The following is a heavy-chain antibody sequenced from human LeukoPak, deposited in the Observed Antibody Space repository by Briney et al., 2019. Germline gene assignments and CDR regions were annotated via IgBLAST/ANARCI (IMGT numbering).Heavy chain of an antibody. CDR2: ISHVGST. D-gene: IGHD3-16*02. J-gene: IGHJ5*02. CDR1: GGSITNYY. V-gene: IGHV4-59*01. Sequence: SETLSLTCSVSGGSITNYYWYWMRQPPGKGLEWIGYISHVGSTNYNPSLKSRLTISVDRSKNQFYLKLTSVTAADTAVYYCARDRSSFDPWGQGTLVTVSS. CDR3: ARDRSSFDP.